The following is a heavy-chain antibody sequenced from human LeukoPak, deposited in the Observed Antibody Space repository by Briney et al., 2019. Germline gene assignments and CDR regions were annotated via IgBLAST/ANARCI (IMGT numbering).Heavy chain of an antibody. CDR2: IDTNYGFG. CDR1: GYTFTTYY. D-gene: IGHD2-8*02. V-gene: IGHV1-46*01. J-gene: IGHJ6*02. Sequence: ASGKVSCKASGYTFTTYYLNWLRQAPGRGLEGRGNIDTNYGFGYYAQKFQGRVTMTRDTSTSTVYMEVNRLTSDDTAVYYCARVLAYCTVSSCPGMDVWGQGTTVTVSS. CDR3: ARVLAYCTVSSCPGMDV.